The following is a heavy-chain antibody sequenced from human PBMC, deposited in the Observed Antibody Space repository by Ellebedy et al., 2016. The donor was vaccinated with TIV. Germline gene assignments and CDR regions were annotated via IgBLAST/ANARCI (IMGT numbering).Heavy chain of an antibody. V-gene: IGHV3-30*02. CDR3: VKGAYPVPTVMAV. CDR2: IRYDGSNK. D-gene: IGHD3-16*01. J-gene: IGHJ6*02. Sequence: GESLKISCAASGFSTSGMHWVRQAPGKGLEWVTFIRYDGSNKYYADSVRGRFTISRDYSQNTLDLQMTSLRPEDTALYYCVKGAYPVPTVMAVWGQGTMVIVSS. CDR1: GFSTSG.